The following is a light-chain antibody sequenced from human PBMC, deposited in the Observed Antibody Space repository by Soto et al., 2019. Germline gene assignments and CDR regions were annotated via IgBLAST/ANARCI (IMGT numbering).Light chain of an antibody. J-gene: IGLJ3*02. V-gene: IGLV1-40*01. Sequence: QAVVTQQPSVSGAPGQRVTISCTGSTSNIGAGYDVHWYQQLPGTAPKLLIYGNNNRPSGVPDRFSGSKSGTSASLAITGRQAEDEADYYCQSYYSSLSGSVFGGGTKLTVL. CDR1: TSNIGAGYD. CDR3: QSYYSSLSGSV. CDR2: GNN.